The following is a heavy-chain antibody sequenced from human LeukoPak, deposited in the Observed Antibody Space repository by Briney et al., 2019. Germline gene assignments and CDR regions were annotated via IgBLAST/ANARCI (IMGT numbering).Heavy chain of an antibody. J-gene: IGHJ4*02. CDR2: INSDGTST. D-gene: IGHD5-18*01. CDR3: ARGSYGYDY. CDR1: GFTFSSYW. Sequence: VGSLRLSCAASGFTFSSYWMHWVRQGPGKGLVWVSRINSDGTSTTYADSVKGRFTISRDNAKNTLYLQRNSLRAEDTAVYYCARGSYGYDYWGQGTLVTVSS. V-gene: IGHV3-74*01.